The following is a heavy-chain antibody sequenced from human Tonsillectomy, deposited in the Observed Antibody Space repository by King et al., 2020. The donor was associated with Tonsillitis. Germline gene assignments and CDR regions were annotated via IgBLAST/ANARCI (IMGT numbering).Heavy chain of an antibody. CDR3: ARSDRDYGDYLH. D-gene: IGHD4-17*01. CDR1: GGSISSGGYY. J-gene: IGHJ4*02. CDR2: IYYSGST. Sequence: QLQESGPGLVKPSQTLSLTCTVSGGSISSGGYYWRWIRQHPGKGLEWIGYIYYSGSTYYNPSLKSRVTISVDTSKNQFSLKLSSVTAADTAVYYCARSDRDYGDYLHWGQGTLVTVSS. V-gene: IGHV4-31*03.